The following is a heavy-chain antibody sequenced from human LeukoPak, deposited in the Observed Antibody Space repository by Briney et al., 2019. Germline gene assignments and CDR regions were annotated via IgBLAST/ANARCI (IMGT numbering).Heavy chain of an antibody. Sequence: GGSLRLSCAASGFTFSDYYMSWIRQAPGKGLEWVSYISSSGSYTHYADSVKGRFTISRDNAKNSLYLQMNSLRAEDTAVYYCARDKESSGWYLTPYYYGMDVWGKGTTVTVSS. J-gene: IGHJ6*04. CDR2: ISSSGSYT. CDR3: ARDKESSGWYLTPYYYGMDV. V-gene: IGHV3-11*06. CDR1: GFTFSDYY. D-gene: IGHD6-13*01.